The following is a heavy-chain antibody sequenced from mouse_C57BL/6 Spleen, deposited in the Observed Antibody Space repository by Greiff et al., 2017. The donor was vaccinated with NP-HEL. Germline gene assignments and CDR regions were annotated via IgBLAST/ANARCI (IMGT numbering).Heavy chain of an antibody. CDR2: IDPSDSYT. J-gene: IGHJ3*01. CDR3: ARRNGSSSWAY. Sequence: QVQLQQPGAELVMPGASVKLSCKASGYTFTSYWMHWVKQRPGQGLEWIGEIDPSDSYTNYNQKFKGKSTLTVDKSSSTAYMQLSSLTSEDSAVYYCARRNGSSSWAYWGQGTLVTVSA. CDR1: GYTFTSYW. V-gene: IGHV1-69*01. D-gene: IGHD1-1*01.